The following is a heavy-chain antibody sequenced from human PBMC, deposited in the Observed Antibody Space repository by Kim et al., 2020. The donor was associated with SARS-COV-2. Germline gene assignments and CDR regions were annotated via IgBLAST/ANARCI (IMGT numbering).Heavy chain of an antibody. J-gene: IGHJ6*01. D-gene: IGHD3-3*01. CDR3: AREPSVSGTSYYYVWDV. Sequence: GGSLRLSCAASGFSFDKYTMTWVRQAPGKGLEWGSSITASSGNIYYADSVKGRLTISRDNAQKTLFLQMSSLRAADTAVYKCAREPSVSGTSYYYVWDV. CDR1: GFSFDKYT. CDR2: ITASSGNI. V-gene: IGHV3-21*01.